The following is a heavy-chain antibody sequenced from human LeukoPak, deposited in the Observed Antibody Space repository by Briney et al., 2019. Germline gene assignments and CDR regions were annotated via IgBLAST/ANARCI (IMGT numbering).Heavy chain of an antibody. CDR2: VFYTGDT. D-gene: IGHD2-15*01. CDR1: GGSISSFY. Sequence: SETLSLTCAVSGGSISSFYWSWIRQPPGKGLEWIGYVFYTGDTNSNPSLKSRVTMSLDTSKNQLSLRLTSVTAADTAVYYCARHPFATPFDHWGRGTLVTVSS. J-gene: IGHJ4*02. CDR3: ARHPFATPFDH. V-gene: IGHV4-59*08.